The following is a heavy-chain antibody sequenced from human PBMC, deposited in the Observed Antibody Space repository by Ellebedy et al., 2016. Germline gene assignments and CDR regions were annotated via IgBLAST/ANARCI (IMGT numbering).Heavy chain of an antibody. V-gene: IGHV3-7*03. J-gene: IGHJ4*02. D-gene: IGHD1-1*01. CDR3: ATVRVKATTVMQFYFDY. CDR2: IKQDGSEK. Sequence: GESLKISCAASAFTFSSSWMSWIRQAPGKGLEWVANIKQDGSEKYYVDSVNGRFTISRDNAKNSLFLQMNSLRAEDTAVYYCATVRVKATTVMQFYFDYWGQGTLVTVSS. CDR1: AFTFSSSW.